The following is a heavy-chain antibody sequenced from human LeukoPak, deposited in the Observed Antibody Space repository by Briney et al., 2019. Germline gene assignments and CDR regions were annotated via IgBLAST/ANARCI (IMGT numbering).Heavy chain of an antibody. CDR1: GYILTRYC. J-gene: IGHJ4*02. CDR3: ARDEALGYDFWSGYDHIPGY. Sequence: GPSGKVSCKAFGYILTRYCIGWVRQAARHWLEWMGWISAYNGNTNYAQKLQGRVTMTTDTSTSTAYMELRSLRSDDTAVYYCARDEALGYDFWSGYDHIPGYWGQGTLVTVSS. V-gene: IGHV1-18*01. D-gene: IGHD3-3*01. CDR2: ISAYNGNT.